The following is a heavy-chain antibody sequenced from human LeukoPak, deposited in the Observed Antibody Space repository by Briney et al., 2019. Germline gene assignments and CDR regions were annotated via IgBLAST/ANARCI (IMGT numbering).Heavy chain of an antibody. J-gene: IGHJ5*02. CDR3: ARAKAVAGTGGYNWFDP. D-gene: IGHD6-19*01. V-gene: IGHV3-64*01. Sequence: GGSLRLSCAASGFTFNDMHWVRQAPGKGLEYVSTISSNGGKTNSANSVKGRFTISRDNYKNTLYLQMGSLRADDVAVYYCARAKAVAGTGGYNWFDPWGQGTLVTVSS. CDR2: ISSNGGKT. CDR1: GFTFND.